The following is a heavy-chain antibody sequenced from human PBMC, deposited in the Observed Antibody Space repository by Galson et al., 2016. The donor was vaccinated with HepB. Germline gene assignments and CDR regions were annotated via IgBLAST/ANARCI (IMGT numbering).Heavy chain of an antibody. Sequence: PALVKPTQALTLTCTFSGFSLNSSEVSVGWIRQPPGKALEWLALIYWDDDKRYSPSLKSRLTITKDTSENQVVLTMTNVDPVDTATYRCAHFRYYYDGSAYYSWFDPWGQGTLVTVSS. D-gene: IGHD3-22*01. CDR3: AHFRYYYDGSAYYSWFDP. J-gene: IGHJ5*02. CDR2: IYWDDDK. V-gene: IGHV2-5*02. CDR1: GFSLNSSEVS.